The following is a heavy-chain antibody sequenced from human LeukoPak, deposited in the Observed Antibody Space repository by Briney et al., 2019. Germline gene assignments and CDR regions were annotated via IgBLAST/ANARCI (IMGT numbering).Heavy chain of an antibody. Sequence: GGSLRLSCAASGFTFSDYYMSWLRQAPGKGAEWVSYISSSGSTIDYADSVKGRSTISRDNAKNSLYLQMNSLRAEDTAVYFCASGTYYFDFWGQGTLVTVSS. CDR1: GFTFSDYY. D-gene: IGHD1-26*01. V-gene: IGHV3-11*01. CDR3: ASGTYYFDF. J-gene: IGHJ4*02. CDR2: ISSSGSTI.